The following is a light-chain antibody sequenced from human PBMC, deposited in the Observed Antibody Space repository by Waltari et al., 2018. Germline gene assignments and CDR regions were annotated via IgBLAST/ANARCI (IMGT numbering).Light chain of an antibody. J-gene: IGLJ2*01. CDR2: QNP. CDR1: NLGAKY. CDR3: QAWDSTYARV. Sequence: SYELTQPTSVSVAPGQTASITCSGDNLGAKYACWYQQKPVQSPVLVIHQNPKRPSRTPVRFSGSTSGNTAPLTISGTQTIDEADYHCQAWDSTYARVFGGGTKLTVL. V-gene: IGLV3-1*01.